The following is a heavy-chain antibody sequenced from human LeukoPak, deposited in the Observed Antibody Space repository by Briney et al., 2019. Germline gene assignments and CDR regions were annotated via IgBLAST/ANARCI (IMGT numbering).Heavy chain of an antibody. J-gene: IGHJ3*02. CDR3: TQRISGYSYGYDAFDI. D-gene: IGHD5-18*01. V-gene: IGHV1-46*03. Sequence: ASVKVSCKASGYTFTSYYMHWVRQAPGQGLEWMGLINPSGGSTSYAQKFQGRVTMTRDTSTSTVYMELSSLRSEDTAVYYCTQRISGYSYGYDAFDIWGQGTMVTVSS. CDR2: INPSGGST. CDR1: GYTFTSYY.